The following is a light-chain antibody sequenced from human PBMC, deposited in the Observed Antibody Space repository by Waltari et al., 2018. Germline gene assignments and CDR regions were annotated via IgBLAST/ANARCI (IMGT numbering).Light chain of an antibody. CDR3: QQYGSSIT. CDR1: QSVSSAY. V-gene: IGKV3-20*01. Sequence: EIVLTQSPGTLSLSPGERATLSCRASQSVSSAYFAWYQHKPGQAPRLVMFATSIRGTGIPDRFGGGGSGTDFTLTINRLEPEDFAVYYCQQYGSSITFGGGTKVEIK. J-gene: IGKJ4*01. CDR2: ATS.